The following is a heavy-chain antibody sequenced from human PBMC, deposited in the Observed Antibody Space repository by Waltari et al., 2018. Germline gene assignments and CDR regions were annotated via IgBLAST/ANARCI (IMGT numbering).Heavy chain of an antibody. Sequence: QLQLQESGPGLVKPSETLSLTCTVSGGSISSSSYYWGWIRQPPGKGLEWIGSIYYSGSTYYNPSLKSRVTISVDTSKNQFSLKLSSVTAADTAVYYCASRRGAKKITMVQGRTTGYFDLWGRGTLVTVSS. CDR1: GGSISSSSYY. D-gene: IGHD3-10*01. CDR2: IYYSGST. CDR3: ASRRGAKKITMVQGRTTGYFDL. J-gene: IGHJ2*01. V-gene: IGHV4-39*07.